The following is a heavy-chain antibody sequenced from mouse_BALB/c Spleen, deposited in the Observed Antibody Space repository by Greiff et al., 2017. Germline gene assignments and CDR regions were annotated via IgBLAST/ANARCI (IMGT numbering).Heavy chain of an antibody. Sequence: VQLQQSGTVLARPGASVKMSCKASGYTFTSYWMHWVKQRPGQGLEWIGAIYPGNSDTSYNQKFKGKAKLTAVTSTSTAYMELSSLTNEDSAVYYCTRSEYGNYRVFAYWGQGTLVTVSA. V-gene: IGHV1-5*01. D-gene: IGHD2-10*02. CDR1: GYTFTSYW. CDR2: IYPGNSDT. CDR3: TRSEYGNYRVFAY. J-gene: IGHJ3*01.